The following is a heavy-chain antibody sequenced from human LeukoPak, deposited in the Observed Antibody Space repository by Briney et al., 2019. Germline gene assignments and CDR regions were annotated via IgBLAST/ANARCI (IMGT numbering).Heavy chain of an antibody. Sequence: GGSLRLSCAASGFIFTNDDLNWVRQAPGKGLEWVARMSGDGRRTDYAGSVQGRFTISRDNSKNTLYLQMNSLRAEDTAVYYCAKSRVQQLASPDAFDIWGQGTMVTVSS. J-gene: IGHJ3*02. CDR2: MSGDGRRT. CDR1: GFIFTNDD. V-gene: IGHV3-23*01. CDR3: AKSRVQQLASPDAFDI. D-gene: IGHD6-13*01.